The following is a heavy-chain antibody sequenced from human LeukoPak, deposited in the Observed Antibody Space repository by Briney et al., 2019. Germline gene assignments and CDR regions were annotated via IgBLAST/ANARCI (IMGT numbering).Heavy chain of an antibody. J-gene: IGHJ4*02. CDR1: GFTFSSYG. D-gene: IGHD6-19*01. CDR2: IRYDGSNK. V-gene: IGHV3-30*02. CDR3: AKASPSIAVAGPFDY. Sequence: GGSLRLSCAASGFTFSSYGMHWVRQAPGKGLEWVAFIRYDGSNKYYADSVKGRFTISRDNSKNTLYLQMNSLRAEDTAVYYCAKASPSIAVAGPFDYWGQGTLVTVSS.